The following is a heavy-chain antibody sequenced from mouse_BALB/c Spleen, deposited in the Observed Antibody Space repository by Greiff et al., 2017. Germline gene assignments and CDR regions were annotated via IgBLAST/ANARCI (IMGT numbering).Heavy chain of an antibody. V-gene: IGHV1S56*01. CDR3: ARDDDYDGHYYGMDN. CDR2: IYPGNVNT. J-gene: IGHJ4*01. CDR1: GYTFTSYY. D-gene: IGHD2-4*01. Sequence: QVQLQQSGPALVKPGASVRISCKASGYTFTSYYIHWVKQRPGQGLEWIGWIYPGNVNTTYNEKFKGKATLNADKSSSTAYMQLSSLTSEDSAVYFSARDDDYDGHYYGMDNWGEGTAVTVSA.